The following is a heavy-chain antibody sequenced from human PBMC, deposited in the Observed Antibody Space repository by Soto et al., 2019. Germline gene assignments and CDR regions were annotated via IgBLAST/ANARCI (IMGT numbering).Heavy chain of an antibody. CDR3: AREKDYDILTGYKLMGAFDI. J-gene: IGHJ3*02. V-gene: IGHV3-23*01. CDR2: IGDSGAST. CDR1: GFSFSSFA. Sequence: GGSLRLSCEASGFSFSSFAMNWVRQAPGKGLEWVSAIGDSGASTYYADSVKGRFTISRDNSRNSLYLQMNSLRAEDAAVYYCAREKDYDILTGYKLMGAFDIWGQGTMVTVS. D-gene: IGHD3-9*01.